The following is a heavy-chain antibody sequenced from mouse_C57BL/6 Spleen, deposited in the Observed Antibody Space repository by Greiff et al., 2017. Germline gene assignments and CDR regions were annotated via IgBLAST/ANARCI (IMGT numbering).Heavy chain of an antibody. V-gene: IGHV5-6*01. CDR2: ISSGGSYT. D-gene: IGHD1-1*01. Sequence: EVQGVESGGDLVKPGGSLKLSCAASGFTFSSYGMSWVRQTPDKRLEWVATISSGGSYTYYPDSVKGRFTISRDNAKNTLYLQMSSLKSEDTAMYYCASLYGSSFDWYFDVWGTGTTVTVSS. CDR1: GFTFSSYG. CDR3: ASLYGSSFDWYFDV. J-gene: IGHJ1*03.